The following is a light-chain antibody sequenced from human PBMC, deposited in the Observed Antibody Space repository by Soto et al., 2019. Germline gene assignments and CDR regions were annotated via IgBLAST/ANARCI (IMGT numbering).Light chain of an antibody. V-gene: IGKV3-11*01. CDR2: ATS. CDR1: QSIGNY. CDR3: QQRSSWPFT. Sequence: EVVLAQSPATLSLSAGEGATLSCRASQSIGNYLAWYQQKPGQAPRLLIYATSNRATGIPARFSGSGSGTDFTLTISSLEPEDFAVYYCQQRSSWPFTFGPGTKVDIK. J-gene: IGKJ3*01.